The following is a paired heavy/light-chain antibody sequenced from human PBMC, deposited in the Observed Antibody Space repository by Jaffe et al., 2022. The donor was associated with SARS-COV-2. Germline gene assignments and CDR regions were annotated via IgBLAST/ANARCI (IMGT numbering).Light chain of an antibody. J-gene: IGKJ4*01. V-gene: IGKV3-20*01. CDR2: GVS. CDR3: QQYGSPPLT. Sequence: EIVLTQSPGTLSLSPGERATLSCRASQRVNSNYFAWYQQKRGQPPRLLIHGVSSRATGIPDRFSGSGSGTDFTLSISRLEPEDFAVYYCQQYGSPPLTFGGGTKVEIK. CDR1: QRVNSNY.
Heavy chain of an antibody. CDR2: ISSSATTM. V-gene: IGHV3-48*02. Sequence: EVQLVESGGGLVQPGGSLTLSCAASGFTFSDSNMNWVRQAPGRGLEWVSYISSSATTMYYADSVKGRFTISRDDDKNSLYLQMNSLRDEDTAVYYCARDKALRAATYWYFDLWGRGTLVTVSS. CDR1: GFTFSDSN. D-gene: IGHD1-26*01. J-gene: IGHJ2*01. CDR3: ARDKALRAATYWYFDL.